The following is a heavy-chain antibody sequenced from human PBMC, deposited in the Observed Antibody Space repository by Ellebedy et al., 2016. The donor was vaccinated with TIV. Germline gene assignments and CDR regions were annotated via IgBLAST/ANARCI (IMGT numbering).Heavy chain of an antibody. J-gene: IGHJ4*02. V-gene: IGHV1-69*13. CDR3: ARDRDGYNSLDY. Sequence: SVKVSXKASGDTFDNYEIYWVRQAPGQGLEWLGGIIPTFGTANYAQKFQGRLTITADESTTTAHMELSSLTSEDTAVYYCARDRDGYNSLDYWGQGTLVTVS. D-gene: IGHD5-24*01. CDR2: IIPTFGTA. CDR1: GDTFDNYE.